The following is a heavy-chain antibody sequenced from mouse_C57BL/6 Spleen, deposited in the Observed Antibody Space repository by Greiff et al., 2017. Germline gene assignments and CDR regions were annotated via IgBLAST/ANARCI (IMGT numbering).Heavy chain of an antibody. CDR2: ISDGGSYT. CDR1: GFTFSSYA. V-gene: IGHV5-4*01. Sequence: EVQLVESGGGLVKPGGSLKLSCAASGFTFSSYAMSWVRQTPEKRLEWVATISDGGSYTYYPDNVKGRFTISRDTAKNNLYLQMSHLKSEDTAMYYCARLSSGNYFDYWGQGTTLTVSS. J-gene: IGHJ2*01. CDR3: ARLSSGNYFDY. D-gene: IGHD6-1*01.